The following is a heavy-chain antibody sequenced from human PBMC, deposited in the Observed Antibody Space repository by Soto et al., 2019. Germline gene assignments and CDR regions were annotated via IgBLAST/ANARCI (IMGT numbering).Heavy chain of an antibody. J-gene: IGHJ6*02. CDR3: ASSGYSYLSYGMDV. CDR2: IDPSDSYT. D-gene: IGHD5-18*01. V-gene: IGHV5-10-1*01. CDR1: GYSFTSYW. Sequence: PGESLKISCKGSGYSFTSYWISWVRQMPGKGMEWMGRIDPSDSYTNYSPSFQGHVTISADKSISTAYLQWSSLKASDTAMYYCASSGYSYLSYGMDVWGQGTTVTVSS.